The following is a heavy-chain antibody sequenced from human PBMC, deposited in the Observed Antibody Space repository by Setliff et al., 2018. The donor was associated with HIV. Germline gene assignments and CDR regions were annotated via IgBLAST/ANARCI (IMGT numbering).Heavy chain of an antibody. CDR2: INGGTTT. V-gene: IGHV3-66*01. J-gene: IGHJ6*02. CDR3: AREHHGMDV. CDR1: GITVSGIY. Sequence: GGSLRLSCVASGITVSGIYMTWVRQAPGKGLEWVAVINGGTTTYYADSVKGRFTITRDNSKNTLYLQMNSLGAEDTAVHYCAREHHGMDVWGQGTTVTVSS.